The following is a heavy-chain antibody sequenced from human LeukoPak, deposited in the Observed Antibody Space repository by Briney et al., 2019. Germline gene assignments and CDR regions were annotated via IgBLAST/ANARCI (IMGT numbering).Heavy chain of an antibody. CDR3: SREEQFTYYDILTETNFFYYDMDV. CDR1: GWSLRGYY. D-gene: IGHD3-9*01. Sequence: ETLSLNCPFYGWSLRGYYWSRIRPPPGKGLEWIGEINHSGNTNYNPPPKTRVTISVNTSQNQLSLKLSSVTAADPALYYCSREEQFTYYDILTETNFFYYDMDVWGKGTTVTISS. CDR2: INHSGNT. J-gene: IGHJ6*03. V-gene: IGHV4-34*01.